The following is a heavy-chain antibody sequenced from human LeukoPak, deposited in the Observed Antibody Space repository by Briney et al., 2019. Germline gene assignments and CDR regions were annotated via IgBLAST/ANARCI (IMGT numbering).Heavy chain of an antibody. Sequence: SVKVSCKASGGTFSSYAISWVRQAPGQGLEWMGGIIPIFGTANYAQKFQGRVTITADESTSTAYMELSSLRSEDTAVYYCARSEVSAEDYYDSSGYYDVFDYWGQGTLVTVSS. CDR2: IIPIFGTA. CDR3: ARSEVSAEDYYDSSGYYDVFDY. D-gene: IGHD3-22*01. V-gene: IGHV1-69*13. J-gene: IGHJ4*02. CDR1: GGTFSSYA.